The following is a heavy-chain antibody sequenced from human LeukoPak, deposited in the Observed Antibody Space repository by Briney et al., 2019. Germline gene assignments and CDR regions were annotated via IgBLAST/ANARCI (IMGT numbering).Heavy chain of an antibody. D-gene: IGHD4-23*01. J-gene: IGHJ4*02. Sequence: ASVKVSCKASGYTFSNYLIHWVRQAPGQGLEWMGIINPSGGSTSYAQKFQGRVTMTRDTSTSTVYMELSSLRSEDTAVYYCARVGGNPGFDYWGQGTLVTVSS. V-gene: IGHV1-46*01. CDR2: INPSGGST. CDR1: GYTFSNYL. CDR3: ARVGGNPGFDY.